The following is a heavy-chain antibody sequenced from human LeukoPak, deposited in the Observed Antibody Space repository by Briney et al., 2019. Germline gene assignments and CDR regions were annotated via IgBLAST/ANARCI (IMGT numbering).Heavy chain of an antibody. Sequence: GGSLRLSWTVSGXTFGDYTMSWFRQAPGKGLEWVGFIRSKAYGGTTEYAASVKGRFTISRDDSKSIAYLQMNSLQSEDTAVYYCTRNMLGIAWFDPWGQGTLVTVSS. J-gene: IGHJ5*02. CDR2: IRSKAYGGTT. CDR1: GXTFGDYT. D-gene: IGHD7-27*01. V-gene: IGHV3-49*03. CDR3: TRNMLGIAWFDP.